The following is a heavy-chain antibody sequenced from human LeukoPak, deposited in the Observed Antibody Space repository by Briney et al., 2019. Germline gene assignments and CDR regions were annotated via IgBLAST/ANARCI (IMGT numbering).Heavy chain of an antibody. Sequence: GRSLRLSCAASGFTYDDYAMSWVRQAPGKGLEWVSGISWNSGSIGYADSVKGRFTISRANAKNSLYLQMNSLRAEDMALYYCAKDISSGWYLYAFDIWGQGTMVTVSS. CDR3: AKDISSGWYLYAFDI. CDR1: GFTYDDYA. J-gene: IGHJ3*02. V-gene: IGHV3-9*03. CDR2: ISWNSGSI. D-gene: IGHD6-19*01.